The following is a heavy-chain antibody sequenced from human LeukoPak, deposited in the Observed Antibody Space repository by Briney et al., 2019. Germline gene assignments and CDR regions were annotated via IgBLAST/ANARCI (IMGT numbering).Heavy chain of an antibody. CDR1: GFTFSTFA. Sequence: GGSLRLSCAASGFTFSTFAMIWVRQPPGKGLEWVSSIFPSGGEIHCADSVRGRFTISRDNSKSILSLQMNSLRAEDTAIYYCATYRQALLPFESWGQGTLVTVSS. J-gene: IGHJ4*02. CDR3: ATYRQALLPFES. D-gene: IGHD3-3*02. V-gene: IGHV3-23*01. CDR2: IFPSGGEI.